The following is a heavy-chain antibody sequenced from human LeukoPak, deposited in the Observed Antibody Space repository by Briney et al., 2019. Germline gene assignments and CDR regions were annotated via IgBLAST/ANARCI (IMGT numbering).Heavy chain of an antibody. CDR3: AKVDALPDY. D-gene: IGHD2-2*01. CDR2: ISGSGGST. Sequence: GGSLRLSCAASGFTFSDFWMHWVRQAPGKGLEWVSAISGSGGSTYYADSVKGRFTISRDSSKNTLYLQMNSLRAEDTAVYYCAKVDALPDYWGQGTLVTVSS. CDR1: GFTFSDFW. J-gene: IGHJ4*02. V-gene: IGHV3-23*01.